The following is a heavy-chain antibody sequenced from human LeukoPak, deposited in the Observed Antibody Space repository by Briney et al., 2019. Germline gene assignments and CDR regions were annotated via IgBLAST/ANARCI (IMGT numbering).Heavy chain of an antibody. CDR1: GGSISGYY. J-gene: IGHJ4*02. D-gene: IGHD1-26*01. Sequence: SETLSLTCTVSGGSISGYYWSWFRQPAGKGLEWIGRVYTSGTTNYNPSLKSRVTISVDTSKNQFSLKLSSVTAADTAVYYCVKSGSYYEAFDYWGQGTLVPVSS. CDR2: VYTSGTT. CDR3: VKSGSYYEAFDY. V-gene: IGHV4-4*07.